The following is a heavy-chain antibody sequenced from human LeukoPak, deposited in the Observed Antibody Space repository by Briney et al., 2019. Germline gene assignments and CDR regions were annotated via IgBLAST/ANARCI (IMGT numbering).Heavy chain of an antibody. Sequence: SETLSLTCAVYGGSFSGYYWSWIRQPPGKGLEWIGEINHSESTSYNSSLKSRVTISVDTSKNQFSLKLTSVTAADMAVYYCARGLDYYDSSGYRLPALGYWGQGTLVTVSS. CDR1: GGSFSGYY. V-gene: IGHV4-34*01. D-gene: IGHD3-22*01. CDR2: INHSEST. CDR3: ARGLDYYDSSGYRLPALGY. J-gene: IGHJ4*02.